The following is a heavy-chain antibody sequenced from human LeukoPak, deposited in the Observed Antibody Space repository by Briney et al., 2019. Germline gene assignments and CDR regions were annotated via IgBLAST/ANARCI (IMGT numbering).Heavy chain of an antibody. V-gene: IGHV3-30-3*01. Sequence: GGSLRVSCAASGFTFSSYAMHWVRQVPGKGLEWVAVISYDGSNKYYADSVKGRFTISRDNSKNTLYLQMNSLRAEDTAVYYCARAVVVVAAGDYWGQGTLVTVSS. CDR3: ARAVVVVAAGDY. J-gene: IGHJ4*02. CDR1: GFTFSSYA. CDR2: ISYDGSNK. D-gene: IGHD2-15*01.